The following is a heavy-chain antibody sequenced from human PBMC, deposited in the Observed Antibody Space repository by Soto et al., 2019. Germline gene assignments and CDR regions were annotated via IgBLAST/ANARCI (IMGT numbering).Heavy chain of an antibody. V-gene: IGHV3-30-3*01. CDR1: GFTFSSYA. CDR2: ISYDGSNK. D-gene: IGHD6-13*01. J-gene: IGHJ4*02. Sequence: GGSLRLSCAASGFTFSSYAMHWVRQAPGKGLEWVAVISYDGSNKYYADSVKGRFTISRDNSKNTLYLQMNSLRAEDTAVYYCASQIAAAATFDYWGQGTLVTVSS. CDR3: ASQIAAAATFDY.